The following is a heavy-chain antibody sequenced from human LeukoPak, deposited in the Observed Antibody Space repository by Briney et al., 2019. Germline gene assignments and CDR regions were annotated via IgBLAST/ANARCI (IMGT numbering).Heavy chain of an antibody. CDR3: ARRSYYTSGYYFTGLDY. V-gene: IGHV3-48*03. CDR1: GFTFSSYE. CDR2: ISSSGSMI. D-gene: IGHD3-22*01. Sequence: PGGSLRLSCAASGFTFSSYEMNWVRQAPGKGLEWVSYISSSGSMIYYADSVKGRFTISRDNAKNSLYLQMNSLRAEDTAVYHCARRSYYTSGYYFTGLDYWGQGSLVTVSS. J-gene: IGHJ4*02.